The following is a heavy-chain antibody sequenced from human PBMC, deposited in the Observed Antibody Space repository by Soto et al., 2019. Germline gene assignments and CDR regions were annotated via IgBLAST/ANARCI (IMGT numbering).Heavy chain of an antibody. CDR1: GFTFSSYG. CDR2: ISYDGSNK. J-gene: IGHJ4*02. CDR3: AKDPKNY. V-gene: IGHV3-30*18. Sequence: GGSLRLSCAASGFTFSSYGMHWVRQAPGKGLEWVAVISYDGSNKYYADSVKGRFTISRDNSKNTLYLQMNSLRAEDTAVYYCAKDPKNYWGQGTLVTVSS.